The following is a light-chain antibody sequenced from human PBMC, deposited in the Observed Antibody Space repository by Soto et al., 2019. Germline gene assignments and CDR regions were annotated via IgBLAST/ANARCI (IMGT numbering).Light chain of an antibody. V-gene: IGKV1-39*01. CDR3: QQSYSTPPYA. CDR1: QSISSY. Sequence: DIPMTQSPSSLSASVGDRVTITCRASQSISSYLNWYQQKPGKALKLLIYAASSLQSGVPSRFSGSGSGTDFTLTISSLQPEDFATYYCQQSYSTPPYAFGQGTKLEIK. CDR2: AAS. J-gene: IGKJ2*01.